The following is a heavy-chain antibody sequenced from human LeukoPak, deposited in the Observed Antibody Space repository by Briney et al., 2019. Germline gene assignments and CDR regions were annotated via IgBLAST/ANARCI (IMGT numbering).Heavy chain of an antibody. CDR2: ISSSGDT. CDR3: AKDTFTMIVGY. CDR1: GFTFTKYA. D-gene: IGHD3-22*01. V-gene: IGHV3-23*01. J-gene: IGHJ4*02. Sequence: GGSLRLSCAASGFTFTKYAMSWVRQAPGKGLEWLSAISSSGDTYYADSVRGRFTISRDNPKNTVYLQMNRLRAEDTAVYYCAKDTFTMIVGYWGQGTLVTVSS.